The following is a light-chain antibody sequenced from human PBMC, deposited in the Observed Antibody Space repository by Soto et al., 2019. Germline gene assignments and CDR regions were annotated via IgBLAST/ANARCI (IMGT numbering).Light chain of an antibody. V-gene: IGLV1-40*01. Sequence: QSALTQPPSVSGAPGQRVTISCTGSSSNIGAGYDVHWYQQLPGTAPKLLIYGNSNRPSGVPDRFSGSKSGTSAALAITGLQAEDEADYLCQTYDTSLSVVVFGGGTKLT. CDR1: SSNIGAGYD. J-gene: IGLJ2*01. CDR2: GNS. CDR3: QTYDTSLSVVV.